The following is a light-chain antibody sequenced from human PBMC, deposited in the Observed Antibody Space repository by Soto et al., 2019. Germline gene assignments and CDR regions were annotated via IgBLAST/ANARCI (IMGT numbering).Light chain of an antibody. Sequence: DIQMTQSPSTLSASVGDRVIITCRASQSINNWLAWYQQKPGKVPKLLIYKASILESGVPSRFSGSGSGTEFTLTISSLQPDDFATYYCQQYDSHLVTFGQGTRLEIK. CDR1: QSINNW. J-gene: IGKJ5*01. CDR2: KAS. CDR3: QQYDSHLVT. V-gene: IGKV1-5*03.